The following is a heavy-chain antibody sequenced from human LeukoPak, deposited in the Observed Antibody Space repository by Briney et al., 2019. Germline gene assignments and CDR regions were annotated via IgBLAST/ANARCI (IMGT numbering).Heavy chain of an antibody. J-gene: IGHJ4*02. D-gene: IGHD6-13*01. CDR1: GGSISSYY. CDR2: IYYSGST. CDR3: ARDSRQQLGSRYYFDY. Sequence: PSETLSLTCTVSGGSISSYYWNWIRQPPGKGLEWIGYIYYSGSTNYNPSLKSRVTISVDTSKNQFSLKLSSVTAADTAVYYCARDSRQQLGSRYYFDYWGQGTLVTVSS. V-gene: IGHV4-59*01.